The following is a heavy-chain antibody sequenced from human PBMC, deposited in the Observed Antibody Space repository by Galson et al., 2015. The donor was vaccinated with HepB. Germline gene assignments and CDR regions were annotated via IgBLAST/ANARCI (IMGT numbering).Heavy chain of an antibody. CDR2: INSDGSST. D-gene: IGHD3-22*01. CDR3: ARTYYYDSSGYYPIGAVYYYGMDV. J-gene: IGHJ6*02. CDR1: GFTFSSYW. V-gene: IGHV3-74*01. Sequence: SLRLSCAASGFTFSSYWMHWVRQAPGKGLVWVSRINSDGSSTSYADSVKGRFTISRDNAKNTLYLQMNSLRAEDTAVYYCARTYYYDSSGYYPIGAVYYYGMDVWGQGTTVTVSS.